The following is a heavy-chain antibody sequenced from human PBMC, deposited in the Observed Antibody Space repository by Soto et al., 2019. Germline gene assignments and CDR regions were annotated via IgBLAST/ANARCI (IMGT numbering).Heavy chain of an antibody. CDR2: ISSSSSYT. J-gene: IGHJ3*02. CDR1: GFTFSDYY. Sequence: PGGSLRLSCAASGFTFSDYYMSWIRQAPGKGLEWVSYISSSSSYTNYADSVKGRFTISRDNAKNSLYLQTNSLRAEDTAVYYCARPNIQLWTSGAFDIWGQGTMVTVSS. V-gene: IGHV3-11*06. CDR3: ARPNIQLWTSGAFDI. D-gene: IGHD5-18*01.